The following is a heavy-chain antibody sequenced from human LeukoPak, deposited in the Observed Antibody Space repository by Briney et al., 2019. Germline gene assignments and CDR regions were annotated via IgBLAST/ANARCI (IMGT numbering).Heavy chain of an antibody. Sequence: SETLSLTCTDSGGSISSSSYYWGWIRQPPGKGLEWIGSIYYSGSTYYNPSLKSRVTISVDTSKNQFSLKLSSVTAADTAVYYCARDSAASHYGGSYYFDYWGQGTLVTVSS. CDR3: ARDSAASHYGGSYYFDY. D-gene: IGHD1-26*01. V-gene: IGHV4-39*07. J-gene: IGHJ4*02. CDR1: GGSISSSSYY. CDR2: IYYSGST.